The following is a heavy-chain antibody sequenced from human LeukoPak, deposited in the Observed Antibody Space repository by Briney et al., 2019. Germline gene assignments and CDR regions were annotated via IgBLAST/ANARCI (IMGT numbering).Heavy chain of an antibody. CDR2: INPNSGGT. CDR3: ARDIVVVPAAPDAFDI. CDR1: GYTFTGYY. J-gene: IGHJ3*02. V-gene: IGHV1-2*02. D-gene: IGHD2-2*01. Sequence: ASVKVSCKASGYTFTGYYMHWVRQAPGQGLERMGWINPNSGGTNYAQKFQGRVTMTRDTSISTAYMELSRLRSDDTAVYYCARDIVVVPAAPDAFDIWGQGTMVTVSS.